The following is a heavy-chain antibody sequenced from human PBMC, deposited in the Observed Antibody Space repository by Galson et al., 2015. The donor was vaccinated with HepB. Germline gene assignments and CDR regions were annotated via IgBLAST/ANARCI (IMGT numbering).Heavy chain of an antibody. Sequence: SLRTTCAPARLSLRYARWSCGRQAPGKGLEWVGLIKRKSAGGTTKSAAPVKGRFILSRDDSENTLYLQMNSLKNEDTGIYYCSKYGLYGDLDSWGQGTLVTVSS. CDR2: IKRKSAGGTT. V-gene: IGHV3-15*01. CDR1: RLSLRYAR. D-gene: IGHD4-17*01. CDR3: SKYGLYGDLDS. J-gene: IGHJ4*02.